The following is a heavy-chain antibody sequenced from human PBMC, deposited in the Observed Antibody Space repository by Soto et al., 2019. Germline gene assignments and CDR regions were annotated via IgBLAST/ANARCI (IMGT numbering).Heavy chain of an antibody. CDR1: GFTLSTYA. J-gene: IGHJ4*02. CDR3: AKARNIGSRWGGGY. V-gene: IGHV3-23*01. D-gene: IGHD3-16*01. CDR2: ISGSGGST. Sequence: EVQLLQSGGGLVQPGGSLRLSCAASGFTLSTYAMSWARQAPGKGLEWVSVISGSGGSTYYADSVKGRFTISRDNSKNTLYLQMNSLRVEDTAVYYCAKARNIGSRWGGGYWGQGNLVTVSS.